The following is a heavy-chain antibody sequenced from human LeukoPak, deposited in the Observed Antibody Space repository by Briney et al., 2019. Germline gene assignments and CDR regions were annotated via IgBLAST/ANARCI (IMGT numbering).Heavy chain of an antibody. V-gene: IGHV1-69*05. CDR3: ASGNYYDSSGYYVS. D-gene: IGHD3-22*01. Sequence: GASVKVSCKASGGTFSGCAISWVRQAPGQGLEWMGGIIPIFGTANYAQKFQGRVTITTDESTSTAYMELSSLRSEDTAVYYCASGNYYDSSGYYVSWGQGTLVTVSS. J-gene: IGHJ5*02. CDR2: IIPIFGTA. CDR1: GGTFSGCA.